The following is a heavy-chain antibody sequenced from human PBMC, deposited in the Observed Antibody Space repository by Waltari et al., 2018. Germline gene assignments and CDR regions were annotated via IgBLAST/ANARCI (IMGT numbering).Heavy chain of an antibody. D-gene: IGHD3-22*01. CDR2: IYTSGST. J-gene: IGHJ3*02. CDR3: AGNTYYYDSSGYYLAFDI. V-gene: IGHV4-61*02. CDR1: GGSIRSGSYY. Sequence: QVQLQESGPGLVKPSQTLSLTCTVSGGSIRSGSYYWSWIRQPAGKGLEWIGRIYTSGSTNYNPSLKSRVTISVDTSKNQFSLKLSSVTAADTAVYYCAGNTYYYDSSGYYLAFDIWGQGTMVTVSS.